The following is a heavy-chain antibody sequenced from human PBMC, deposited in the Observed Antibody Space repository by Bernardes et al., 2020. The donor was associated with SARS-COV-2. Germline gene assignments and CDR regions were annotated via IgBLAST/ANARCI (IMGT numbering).Heavy chain of an antibody. CDR3: AKDMGIPAAMSLFDY. CDR2: IKQDGSEK. Sequence: GGSLRLSCAASGFTFSSYCMSWVRQAPGKGLEWVANIKQDGSEKYYMDSMKGRFTISRDNAKNSLYLQMNSLRAEDTALYYCAKDMGIPAAMSLFDYWGQGTLVTVSS. J-gene: IGHJ4*02. D-gene: IGHD2-2*01. V-gene: IGHV3-7*03. CDR1: GFTFSSYC.